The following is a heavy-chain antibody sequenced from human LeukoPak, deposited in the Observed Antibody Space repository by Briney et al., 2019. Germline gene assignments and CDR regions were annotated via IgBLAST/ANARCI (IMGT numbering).Heavy chain of an antibody. Sequence: ASVKVSCKASGYTFIDYYMHWVRQAPGQDLEWMGWINPNSGGTNYAQKFQGRVTMTRDTSVSTVYMELSRLTSDDTAVYYCARGRGSGSYYKDYFDYWGQGTLVTVSS. D-gene: IGHD3-10*01. J-gene: IGHJ4*02. CDR2: INPNSGGT. CDR1: GYTFIDYY. V-gene: IGHV1-2*02. CDR3: ARGRGSGSYYKDYFDY.